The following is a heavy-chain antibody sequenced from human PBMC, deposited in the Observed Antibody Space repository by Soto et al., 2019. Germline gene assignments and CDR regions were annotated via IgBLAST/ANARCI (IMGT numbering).Heavy chain of an antibody. J-gene: IGHJ6*02. V-gene: IGHV1-69*08. CDR1: GGTFSSYT. CDR3: ARDAGPSEGMDV. Sequence: QVQLVQSGAEVKKPGSSVKVSCKASGGTFSSYTISWVRQAPGQGLEWMGRIIPILGIANYAQKFQGRVTITADKSTSTAYMELSSLRFEETAVYYCARDAGPSEGMDVWGHGTTVTVSS. CDR2: IIPILGIA.